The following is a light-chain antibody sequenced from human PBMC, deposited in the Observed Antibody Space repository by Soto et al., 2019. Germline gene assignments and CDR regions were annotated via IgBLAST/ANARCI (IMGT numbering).Light chain of an antibody. CDR3: QQRSTWPLT. CDR1: QSVSSS. V-gene: IGKV3-11*01. J-gene: IGKJ4*01. Sequence: EIVLTQSPATLSLSPGERATLSCRASQSVSSSLAWYQQKFGQAPRLLIYDASNRATGIPARFSGSGSGTDFALTISSLEPEDGAVYYCQQRSTWPLTFGGGTKVEIK. CDR2: DAS.